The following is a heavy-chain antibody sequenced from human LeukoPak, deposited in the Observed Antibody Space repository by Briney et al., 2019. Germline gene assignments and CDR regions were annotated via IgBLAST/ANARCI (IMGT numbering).Heavy chain of an antibody. Sequence: SETLSLTCAISGGSISSGGYSESWIRQPPGKGLKRIGYIYHSGSTYYNPSLKSQITISVHRSKNPFSLKPSSATAADTAVYYRARVLLFSGSYFSQWFAPWGQGPLVTVSS. J-gene: IGHJ5*02. D-gene: IGHD1-26*01. CDR1: GGSISSGGYS. CDR2: IYHSGST. CDR3: ARVLLFSGSYFSQWFAP. V-gene: IGHV4-30-2*01.